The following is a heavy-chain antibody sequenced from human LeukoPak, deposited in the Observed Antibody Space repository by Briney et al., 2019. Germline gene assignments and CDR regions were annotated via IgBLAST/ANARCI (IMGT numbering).Heavy chain of an antibody. J-gene: IGHJ3*02. CDR1: GFTFSSYG. V-gene: IGHV3-30*18. D-gene: IGHD3-10*02. CDR3: AKAIFGSVTGDAFDI. CDR2: ISYDGSNK. Sequence: GGSLRPSCAASGFTFSSYGMHWVRQAPGKGLEWVAVISYDGSNKYYADSVKGRFTISRDNSKNTLYLQMNSLRAEDTAVYYCAKAIFGSVTGDAFDIWGQGTMVTVSS.